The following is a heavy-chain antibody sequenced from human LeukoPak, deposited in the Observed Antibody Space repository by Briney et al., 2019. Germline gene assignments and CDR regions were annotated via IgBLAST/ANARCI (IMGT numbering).Heavy chain of an antibody. CDR2: IWYDGSNK. CDR1: GFTFSSYG. CDR3: ARTAAAGGANWFDP. Sequence: GRSLRLSCAASGFTFSSYGMHWVRQAPGKGLEWVAVIWYDGSNKYYADSVKGRFTTSRDNSKNTLYLQMNSLRAEVTAVYYCARTAAAGGANWFDPWGQGTLVTVSS. V-gene: IGHV3-33*01. D-gene: IGHD6-19*01. J-gene: IGHJ5*02.